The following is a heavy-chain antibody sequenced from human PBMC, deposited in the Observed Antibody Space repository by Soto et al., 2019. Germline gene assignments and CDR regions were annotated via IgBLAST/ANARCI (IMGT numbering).Heavy chain of an antibody. J-gene: IGHJ3*02. V-gene: IGHV1-69*06. CDR2: IIPIFGTA. CDR3: ARGGFITLVRGVMPGRGAFDI. D-gene: IGHD3-10*01. CDR1: GGTFSSYA. Sequence: QVQLVQSGAEVKKPGSSVKVSCKASGGTFSSYAISWVRQAPGQGLEWMGGIIPIFGTANYAQKFQGRVTLTADKSASTAYMALSSLRSEDTAVYYCARGGFITLVRGVMPGRGAFDIWGQGTTVTVAS.